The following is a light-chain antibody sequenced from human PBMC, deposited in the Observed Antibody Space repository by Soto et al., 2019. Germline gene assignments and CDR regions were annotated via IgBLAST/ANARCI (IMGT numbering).Light chain of an antibody. J-gene: IGKJ1*01. CDR1: QSVSDY. V-gene: IGKV3-11*01. CDR2: EAS. Sequence: EVVLTQSPATLSLSLGERATLSCRASQSVSDYTAWFQQKPGQPPRLLIYEASNRSTGIPDRFSGSGSGTDFTLTISSLDPEDFAVYYCQQRNNWPWTFGQGTKVEIK. CDR3: QQRNNWPWT.